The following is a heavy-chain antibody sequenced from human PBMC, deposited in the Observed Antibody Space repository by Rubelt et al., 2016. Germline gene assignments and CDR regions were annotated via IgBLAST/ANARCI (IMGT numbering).Heavy chain of an antibody. V-gene: IGHV4-4*02. CDR1: GGSIGSSNW. CDR2: IYHSGST. J-gene: IGHJ4*02. D-gene: IGHD2-2*01. Sequence: VRHSGALSLTCAVSGGSIGSSNWWSWVRQPPGKGLEWIGEIYHSGSTYYNPSLKSRVTISVDTSKNQFSLKLSSVTAADTAVYYCARDYRSTSCYDYWGQGTLGTVSS. CDR3: ARDYRSTSCYDY.